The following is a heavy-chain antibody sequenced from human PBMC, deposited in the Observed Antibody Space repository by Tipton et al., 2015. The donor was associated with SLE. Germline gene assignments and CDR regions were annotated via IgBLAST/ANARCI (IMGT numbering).Heavy chain of an antibody. CDR3: ARSFDIVVVPAAIQDAFDI. V-gene: IGHV1-18*01. Sequence: QVQLVQSGAEVKKPGASVKVSCKASGYTFTSYGISWVRQAPGQGLEWMGWISAYNGNTNYAQKLQGRVTMTTDTSTGTAYMELRSLRSDDTAVYYCARSFDIVVVPAAIQDAFDIWGQGTMVTVSS. CDR2: ISAYNGNT. D-gene: IGHD2-2*02. CDR1: GYTFTSYG. J-gene: IGHJ3*02.